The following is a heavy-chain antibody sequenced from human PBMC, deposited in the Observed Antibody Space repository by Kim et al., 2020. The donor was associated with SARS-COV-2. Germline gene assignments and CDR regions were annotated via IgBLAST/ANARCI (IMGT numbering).Heavy chain of an antibody. CDR3: GRSEGVKGYYGMDV. J-gene: IGHJ6*04. Sequence: SETLSLTCTVSGGSISSYYWSWIRQPAGKGLEWVGRIYTSGSTNYNPSLKSRVTMSVDTSKNQFSLKLSSVTAADTAVYYCGRSEGVKGYYGMDVWGKGTKVTLSS. CDR1: GGSISSYY. CDR2: IYTSGST. V-gene: IGHV4-4*07. D-gene: IGHD3-10*01.